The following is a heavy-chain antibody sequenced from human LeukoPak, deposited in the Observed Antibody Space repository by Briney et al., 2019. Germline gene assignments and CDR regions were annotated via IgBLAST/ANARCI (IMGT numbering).Heavy chain of an antibody. CDR1: GYTFTSYD. CDR2: MNPNSGNT. J-gene: IGHJ4*02. Sequence: GASVKVSCKASGYTFTSYDINWVRQATGRGLEWMGWMNPNSGNTGYAQKFQGRVTMTRNTSISTAYMELSSLRSEDTAVYYCAANAPDSSGYKLDYWGQGTLVTVSS. D-gene: IGHD3-22*01. CDR3: AANAPDSSGYKLDY. V-gene: IGHV1-8*01.